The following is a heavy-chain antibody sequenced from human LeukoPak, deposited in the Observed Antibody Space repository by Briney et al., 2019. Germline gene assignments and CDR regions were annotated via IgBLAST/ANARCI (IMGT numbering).Heavy chain of an antibody. Sequence: PGGSLRLSCAASGFTFRSYEMNWVRQAPGKGLEWVAYISSSGSSRDYADSVKGRFTMSRDNAKNSLYLQMNSLRAEDTAVYYCAELGITMIGGVWGKGTTVTISS. V-gene: IGHV3-48*03. CDR3: AELGITMIGGV. J-gene: IGHJ6*04. CDR1: GFTFRSYE. D-gene: IGHD3-10*02. CDR2: ISSSGSSR.